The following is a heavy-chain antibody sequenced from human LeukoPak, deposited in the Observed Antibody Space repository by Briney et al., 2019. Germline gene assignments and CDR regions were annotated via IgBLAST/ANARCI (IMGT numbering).Heavy chain of an antibody. CDR2: ISAYNGNT. V-gene: IGHV1-18*01. CDR3: ARAPPFSSSSSGYYYGMDV. D-gene: IGHD6-6*01. CDR1: GYTFTSYG. Sequence: ASVKVSCKASGYTFTSYGISWVRQAPGQGLEWMGWISAYNGNTNYAQKLQGRVTMTTDTSTSTAYMELRSLRSDDTAVYYCARAPPFSSSSSGYYYGMDVWGQGTTVTVSS. J-gene: IGHJ6*02.